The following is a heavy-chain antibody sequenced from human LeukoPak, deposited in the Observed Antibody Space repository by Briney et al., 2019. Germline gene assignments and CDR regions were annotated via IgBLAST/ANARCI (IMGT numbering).Heavy chain of an antibody. D-gene: IGHD5-18*01. Sequence: PGGSLRLSCAASGFTFSDYYMSWIRQAPGRGLEWVSDISSSGNTIYYADSVKGRFTISRDNAKNSLYLQMNSLRAEDTAVYYCARATPAGIPPWGQGTLVTVSS. J-gene: IGHJ5*02. V-gene: IGHV3-11*01. CDR2: ISSSGNTI. CDR1: GFTFSDYY. CDR3: ARATPAGIPP.